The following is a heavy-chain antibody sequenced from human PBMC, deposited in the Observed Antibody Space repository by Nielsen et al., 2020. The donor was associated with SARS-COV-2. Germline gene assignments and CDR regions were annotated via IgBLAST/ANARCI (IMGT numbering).Heavy chain of an antibody. J-gene: IGHJ4*02. CDR1: GYRFTDYG. Sequence: ASVKVSCKASGYRFTDYGITWVRQAPGQGLEWMGWNSAYNGNTRYAEKFQGRVSMTTDRFTSTAYMELWSLTPDDTAVYYCATNLDAYIYALGYWGQGSLVTVSS. CDR2: NSAYNGNT. V-gene: IGHV1-18*01. D-gene: IGHD2-2*01. CDR3: ATNLDAYIYALGY.